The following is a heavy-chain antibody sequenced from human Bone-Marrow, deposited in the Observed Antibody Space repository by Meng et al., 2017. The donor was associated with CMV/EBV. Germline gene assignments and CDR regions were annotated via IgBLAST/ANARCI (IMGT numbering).Heavy chain of an antibody. V-gene: IGHV3-30*04. CDR1: GFTFSSYA. J-gene: IGHJ4*02. Sequence: GGSLRLSCAASGFTFSSYAMHWVRQAPGKGLEWVAVISYDGSNKYYADSVKGRFTISRDNSKNTLYLQMNSLRAEDTAVYYCARGGYSSGWTSDYWGQGNLVTVSS. CDR2: ISYDGSNK. CDR3: ARGGYSSGWTSDY. D-gene: IGHD6-19*01.